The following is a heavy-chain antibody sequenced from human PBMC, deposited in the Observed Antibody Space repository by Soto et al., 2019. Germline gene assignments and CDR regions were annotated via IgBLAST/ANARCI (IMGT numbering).Heavy chain of an antibody. J-gene: IGHJ4*02. Sequence: GWSLRLSCASSVFTFISYDMHWVRQATGKGLEWVSAIGTAGDTYYPGSVKGRFTISRENAKNSLYLQMNSLRAGDTAVYYCARSIAAAGLHYFDYWGQGTLVTVSS. D-gene: IGHD6-13*01. CDR1: VFTFISYD. CDR3: ARSIAAAGLHYFDY. V-gene: IGHV3-13*01. CDR2: IGTAGDT.